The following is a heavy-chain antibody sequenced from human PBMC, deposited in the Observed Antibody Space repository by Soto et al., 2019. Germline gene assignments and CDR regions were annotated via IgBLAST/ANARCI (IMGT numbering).Heavy chain of an antibody. V-gene: IGHV3-7*01. CDR2: IKQDGSEK. D-gene: IGHD3-3*01. CDR3: ARVGRTIFGVVIIKTYYFDY. Sequence: GGSLRLSCAASGFTFSSYWMSWVRQAPGKGLEWVANIKQDGSEKYYVDSVKGRFTISRDNAKNSLYLQMNSLRAEDTAVYYCARVGRTIFGVVIIKTYYFDYWGQGTLVTVSS. CDR1: GFTFSSYW. J-gene: IGHJ4*02.